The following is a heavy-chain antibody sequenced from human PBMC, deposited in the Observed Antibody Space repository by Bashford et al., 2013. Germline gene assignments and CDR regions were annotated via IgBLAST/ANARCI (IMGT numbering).Heavy chain of an antibody. D-gene: IGHD6-6*01. Sequence: ASVKVSCKASGYTFTSYAMHWVRQAPGQRLEWMGWINAGNGNTKYSQKFQGRVTITRDTSASTAYMELSSLRSEDTAVYYCARGSIAARWYGMDVWGQGTTVTVSS. CDR2: INAGNGNT. CDR3: ARGSIAARWYGMDV. J-gene: IGHJ6*02. CDR1: GYTFTSYA. V-gene: IGHV1-3*01.